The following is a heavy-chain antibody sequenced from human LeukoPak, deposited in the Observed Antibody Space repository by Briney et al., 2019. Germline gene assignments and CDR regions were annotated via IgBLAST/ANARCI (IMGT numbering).Heavy chain of an antibody. CDR2: IKLDGTQE. J-gene: IGHJ4*02. Sequence: GGSLRLSCAASGFTFSSYGMSWIRQAPGRGLEWVANIKLDGTQENYIQSVRGRFTISRDNARNFLYLQLSSLRAEDTAVYYCTRDFWTDYWGQGTLVTVSS. D-gene: IGHD3/OR15-3a*01. CDR1: GFTFSSYG. CDR3: TRDFWTDY. V-gene: IGHV3-7*01.